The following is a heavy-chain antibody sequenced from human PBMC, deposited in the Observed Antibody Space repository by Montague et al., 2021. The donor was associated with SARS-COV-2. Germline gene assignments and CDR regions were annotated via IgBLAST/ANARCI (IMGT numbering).Heavy chain of an antibody. Sequence: SETLSLTCTVSGGSITRNYYWGWIRQPPGKGLEWVGNIYYSGTTXINPSLESRVTISVDASKNQFSLNLTSVTAADTAVYYCARSLVRGVPKAFDIWGQGALVIVSS. V-gene: IGHV4-39*01. CDR1: GGSITRNYY. D-gene: IGHD3-10*01. CDR2: IYYSGTT. CDR3: ARSLVRGVPKAFDI. J-gene: IGHJ3*02.